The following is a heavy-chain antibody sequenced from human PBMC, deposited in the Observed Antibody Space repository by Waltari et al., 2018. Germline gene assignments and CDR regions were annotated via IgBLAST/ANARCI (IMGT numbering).Heavy chain of an antibody. CDR2: IIPNFGTA. CDR3: ARLSTAMVAYDY. Sequence: QVQPVQSGAEVEQPGPSVRVSCKASGGHFSSYAISWVRQAPGQGLECMGRIIPNFGTANYAHKFQGRVTITADNSTSTAYMELSSLISEYTAVYYCARLSTAMVAYDYWGQGTLVTVSS. D-gene: IGHD5-18*01. CDR1: GGHFSSYA. V-gene: IGHV1-69*08. J-gene: IGHJ4*02.